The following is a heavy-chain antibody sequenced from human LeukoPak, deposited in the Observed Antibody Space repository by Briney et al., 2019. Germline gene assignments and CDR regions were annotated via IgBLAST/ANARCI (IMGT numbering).Heavy chain of an antibody. CDR2: INTNTGNP. CDR3: ARGGCTNGVCPMYNWFDP. Sequence: GASVKVSCKASGYTFTSYAMHWVRQAPGQGLEWMGWINTNTGNPTYAQGFTGRFVFSLDTSVSTAYLQISSLKAEDTAVYYCARGGCTNGVCPMYNWFDPWGQGTLVTVSS. V-gene: IGHV7-4-1*02. D-gene: IGHD2-8*01. J-gene: IGHJ5*02. CDR1: GYTFTSYA.